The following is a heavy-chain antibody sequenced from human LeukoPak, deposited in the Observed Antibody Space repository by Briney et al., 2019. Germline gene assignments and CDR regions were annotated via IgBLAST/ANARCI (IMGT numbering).Heavy chain of an antibody. Sequence: GGSLRLSCGVSGFTFRNYWMNWVRQAPGKGLEWVGRIKSRADGGTTDYATPVKDRFTISRDDSENTAFLQMNSLKTEDTAIYYCSTHPTSGFWGQGTLVTVSS. CDR1: GFTFRNYW. J-gene: IGHJ4*02. V-gene: IGHV3-15*07. CDR2: IKSRADGGTT. D-gene: IGHD2-15*01. CDR3: STHPTSGF.